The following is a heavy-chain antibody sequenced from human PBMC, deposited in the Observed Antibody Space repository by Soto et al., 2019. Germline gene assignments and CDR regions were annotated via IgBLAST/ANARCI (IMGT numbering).Heavy chain of an antibody. D-gene: IGHD4-4*01. CDR1: GGTFSSYA. Sequence: ASVKVSCKASGGTFSSYAISWVRQAPGQGLEWMGGIIPIFGTANYAQKFQGRVTITADESTSTAYMELSSLRSEDTAVYYCARNAATVNGMDVWGQGATVTVSS. CDR3: ARNAATVNGMDV. CDR2: IIPIFGTA. V-gene: IGHV1-69*13. J-gene: IGHJ6*02.